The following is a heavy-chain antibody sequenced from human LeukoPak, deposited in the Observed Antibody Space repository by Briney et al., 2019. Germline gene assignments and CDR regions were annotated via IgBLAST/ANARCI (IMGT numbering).Heavy chain of an antibody. CDR1: GFIFSKHG. Sequence: GGSLRLSCAASGFIFSKHGMNWVRQAPGKGLEWVSGISGDAGRTYYADSVKGRFTISRDNAKNSLYLQMNSLRAEDTAVYYCARASNDYGDDYWGQGTLVTVSS. D-gene: IGHD4-17*01. CDR3: ARASNDYGDDY. J-gene: IGHJ4*02. CDR2: ISGDAGRT. V-gene: IGHV3-23*01.